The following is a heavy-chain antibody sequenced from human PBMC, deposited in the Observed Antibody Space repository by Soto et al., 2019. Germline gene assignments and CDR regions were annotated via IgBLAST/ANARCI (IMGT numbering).Heavy chain of an antibody. CDR1: GYSISSGYY. CDR3: ARARIVVAGTIVDY. CDR2: IYHSGNT. D-gene: IGHD6-19*01. J-gene: IGHJ4*02. Sequence: PSETLSLTCAVSGYSISSGYYCGWFRQHPGKGLEWIGSIYHSGNTYYNPSLKSRVTISVDTSKNHFSLKLSSVTAADTAVYYCARARIVVAGTIVDYWGQGTLVTVSS. V-gene: IGHV4-38-2*01.